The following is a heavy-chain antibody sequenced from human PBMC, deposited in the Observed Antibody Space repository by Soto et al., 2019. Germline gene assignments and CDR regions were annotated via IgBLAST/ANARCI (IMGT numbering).Heavy chain of an antibody. Sequence: QVQLVESGGGVVQPGRSLRLSCAASGFSFSSFGIHWVRQAPGKGLEWVAVISHDGRSKFYGDSVKGRFTSSRDNSKNTLSLKMNSLRAEDTAVYYCAKDRGYCASNSCYLGHAFDIWGQGTMVTVSS. D-gene: IGHD2-2*01. CDR1: GFSFSSFG. J-gene: IGHJ3*02. V-gene: IGHV3-30*18. CDR2: ISHDGRSK. CDR3: AKDRGYCASNSCYLGHAFDI.